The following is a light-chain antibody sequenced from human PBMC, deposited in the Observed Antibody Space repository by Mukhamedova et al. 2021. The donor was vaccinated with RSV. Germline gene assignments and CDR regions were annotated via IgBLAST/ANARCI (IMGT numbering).Light chain of an antibody. Sequence: WYQRRVHGKAPKLLIYYASNLETVVPSSFSGSGSGTVFTFTISSLHPEDIATYSCQQYDNLPYSFCHGTNLEIK. V-gene: IGKV1-33*01. J-gene: IGKJ2*03. CDR3: QQYDNLPYS. CDR2: YAS.